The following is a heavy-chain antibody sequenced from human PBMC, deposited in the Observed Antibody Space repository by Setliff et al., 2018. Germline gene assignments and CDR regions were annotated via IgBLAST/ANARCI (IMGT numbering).Heavy chain of an antibody. V-gene: IGHV1-18*01. CDR3: ARGLSWELLEAVGYYYYGMDV. J-gene: IGHJ6*02. D-gene: IGHD1-26*01. CDR1: GYTFTSYG. Sequence: GASVKVSCKASGYTFTSYGISWVRQAPGQGLEWMGWISAYNGNTNYAQKLQGRVTMTTDTSTSTAYMELRSLRSDATAVYYCARGLSWELLEAVGYYYYGMDVWGQGTTVTVSS. CDR2: ISAYNGNT.